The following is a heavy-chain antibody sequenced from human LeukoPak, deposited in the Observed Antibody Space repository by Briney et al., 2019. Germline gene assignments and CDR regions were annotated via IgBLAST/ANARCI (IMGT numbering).Heavy chain of an antibody. CDR2: IYYSGST. V-gene: IGHV4-30-4*01. CDR3: ARVRSYDYYYYSMDV. CDR1: GGSISSGDYY. J-gene: IGHJ6*02. Sequence: PSQTLSLTCTVSGGSISSGDYYWSWIRQPPGKGLEWIGYIYYSGSTYYNPSLKSRVTISVDTSKNQFSLKLSSVTAADTAVYYCARVRSYDYYYYSMDVWGQGTTVTVSS. D-gene: IGHD3-10*01.